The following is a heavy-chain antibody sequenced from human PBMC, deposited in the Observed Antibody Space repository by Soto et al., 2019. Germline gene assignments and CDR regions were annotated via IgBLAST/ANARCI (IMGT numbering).Heavy chain of an antibody. V-gene: IGHV4-4*02. CDR1: GGSISSNTW. Sequence: SETLSLTCIVSGGSISSNTWWTWVRQTPGKGLEWIGEIFHSGSINFNSSLGDRVTISIDKSKNQFSLQLTSVTAADTAVYYCATRYNVWPVWGPGILVTVSS. D-gene: IGHD1-20*01. CDR2: IFHSGSI. J-gene: IGHJ4*02. CDR3: ATRYNVWPV.